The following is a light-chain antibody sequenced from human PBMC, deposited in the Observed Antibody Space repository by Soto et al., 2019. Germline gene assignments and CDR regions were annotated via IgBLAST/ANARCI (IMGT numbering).Light chain of an antibody. J-gene: IGKJ1*01. CDR3: QQYGSSGT. Sequence: EIVLTQSPGTLSLSPGERATLSCRASQSVSNNYLAWYQQKPGQAPRLLIYGASSRATVIPDRFSGSGSGTDFTLTSSRLELEDFSVYYCQQYGSSGTFGQVTKVEIK. V-gene: IGKV3-20*01. CDR1: QSVSNNY. CDR2: GAS.